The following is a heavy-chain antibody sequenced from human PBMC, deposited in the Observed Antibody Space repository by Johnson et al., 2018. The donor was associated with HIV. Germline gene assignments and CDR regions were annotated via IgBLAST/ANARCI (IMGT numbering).Heavy chain of an antibody. Sequence: MQLVESGGGLVQPGGSLRLSCAASGFTVSSNYMSWVRQAPGKGLEWVSVIYSGGSTYYADSVKGRFTISRDNSKNKRNLQMNSLRAGETAVYYCARDPRGGPVPDAFDIWGQGTMVTVSS. D-gene: IGHD5-24*01. V-gene: IGHV3-66*01. CDR2: IYSGGST. CDR3: ARDPRGGPVPDAFDI. J-gene: IGHJ3*02. CDR1: GFTVSSNY.